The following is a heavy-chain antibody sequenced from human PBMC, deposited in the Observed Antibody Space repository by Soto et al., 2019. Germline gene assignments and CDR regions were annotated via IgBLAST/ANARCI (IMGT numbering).Heavy chain of an antibody. CDR3: ARGYNWNYFPFDY. D-gene: IGHD1-7*01. V-gene: IGHV1-69*06. CDR1: GGTFSGYA. J-gene: IGHJ4*02. CDR2: IIPIFGTA. Sequence: ASVKVSCKASGGTFSGYAISWVRQAPGQGLEWMGGIIPIFGTANYAQKFQGRVTITADKSTSTAYMELSSLRSEDTAVYYCARGYNWNYFPFDYWGQGTLVTVSS.